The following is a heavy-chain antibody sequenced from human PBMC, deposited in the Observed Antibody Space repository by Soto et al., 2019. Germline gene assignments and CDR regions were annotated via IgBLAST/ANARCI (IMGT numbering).Heavy chain of an antibody. D-gene: IGHD2-21*02. CDR3: ARVTDCGGDCYGGWFDP. Sequence: SETLSLTCAVYGGSFSGYYWTWIRQPPGKGLEWIGYFYYSGSTNYNPSLKSRVTISVDTSKNQFSLKLSSVTAADTAVYYCARVTDCGGDCYGGWFDPWGQGTLVTVSS. CDR1: GGSFSGYY. CDR2: FYYSGST. J-gene: IGHJ5*02. V-gene: IGHV4-59*01.